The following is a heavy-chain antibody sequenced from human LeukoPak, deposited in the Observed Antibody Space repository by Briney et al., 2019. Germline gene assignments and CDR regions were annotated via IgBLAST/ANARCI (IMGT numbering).Heavy chain of an antibody. CDR1: GFTFSNYA. V-gene: IGHV3-23*01. D-gene: IGHD3-3*01. J-gene: IGHJ4*02. CDR3: AKPYDFWSGYSYYFDY. CDR2: ISGSGGST. Sequence: GGSLRLSCAASGFTFSNYAMSWVRQAPGKGLEWVSAISGSGGSTYYADSVKGRFTISRDNSKNTLYLQMNSLRAEDTAVYYCAKPYDFWSGYSYYFDYWGQGTLVTVSS.